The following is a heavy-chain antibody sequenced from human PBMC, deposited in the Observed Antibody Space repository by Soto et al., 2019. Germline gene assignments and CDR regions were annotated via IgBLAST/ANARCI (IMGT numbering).Heavy chain of an antibody. CDR2: ISSSGSTI. CDR3: ARDWGSSQSFSCGGDCYIDY. CDR1: GFTFSSYG. D-gene: IGHD2-21*02. V-gene: IGHV3-48*04. Sequence: GGSLRLSCAASGFTFSSYGMHWIRQAPGKGLEWVSYISSSGSTIYYADSVKGRFTISRDNAKNSLYLQMNSLRAEDTAVYYCARDWGSSQSFSCGGDCYIDYWGQGTLVTVSS. J-gene: IGHJ4*02.